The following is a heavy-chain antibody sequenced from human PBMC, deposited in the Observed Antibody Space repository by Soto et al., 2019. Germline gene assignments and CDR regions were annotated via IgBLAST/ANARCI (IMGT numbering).Heavy chain of an antibody. V-gene: IGHV3-33*01. J-gene: IGHJ3*02. D-gene: IGHD2-15*01. CDR2: IWHDGSKE. Sequence: QVQLVESGGGVVQPGRSLRLSCAASGFPFNIFGIHWVRQAPGEGLEWVAVIWHDGSKEYYADSVKGRFTISRDNSKNTVYLQMNSLRGDDTAVYYCARSGCSGGTCYRGYDGFDIWGQGTMVTVSS. CDR3: ARSGCSGGTCYRGYDGFDI. CDR1: GFPFNIFG.